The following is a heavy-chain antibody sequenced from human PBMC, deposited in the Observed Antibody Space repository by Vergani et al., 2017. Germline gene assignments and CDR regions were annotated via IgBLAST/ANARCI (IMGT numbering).Heavy chain of an antibody. Sequence: QLQLQESGPGLVKPSETLYLTCTVSGGSISSGTYYWGWLRQPPGKGLVWIGSSYSSGSTYYNPSLKSRVTRSVDTSKNQFSLKLSAVTAADTAVYYCARTYYYDSSGYPLGLDYWGQGTLVTVSS. CDR3: ARTYYYDSSGYPLGLDY. J-gene: IGHJ4*02. V-gene: IGHV4-39*01. D-gene: IGHD3-22*01. CDR1: GGSISSGTYY. CDR2: SYSSGST.